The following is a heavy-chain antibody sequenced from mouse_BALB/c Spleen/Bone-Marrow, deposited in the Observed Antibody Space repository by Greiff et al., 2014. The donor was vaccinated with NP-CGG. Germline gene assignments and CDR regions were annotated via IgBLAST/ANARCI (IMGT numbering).Heavy chain of an antibody. D-gene: IGHD1-1*01. Sequence: QVQLKDSGAELVRHGSSVKISCKASGYVFSTYWMHWVKQRPGQGLEWIGQIYPGDGDTNYNGKFKTKATLTADKSSSTAYMQLSSLTSEDSAVFFCARGDFYYSPREYFDFWGQGTTLTVSS. CDR2: IYPGDGDT. V-gene: IGHV1-80*01. CDR3: ARGDFYYSPREYFDF. CDR1: GYVFSTYW. J-gene: IGHJ2*01.